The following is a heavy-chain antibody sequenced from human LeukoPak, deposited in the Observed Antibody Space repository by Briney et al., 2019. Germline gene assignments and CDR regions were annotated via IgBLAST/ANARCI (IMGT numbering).Heavy chain of an antibody. CDR3: ARPEPLDWYFDL. D-gene: IGHD1-14*01. Sequence: ASVKVSCKPSGYTFTSYYMHWVRQAPGQGLEWMGWISTYKGNANYAQKFQGRLTLTTDTSTSTAYMELRSLRSDDTAVYFCARPEPLDWYFDLWGRGTLVTVSS. CDR1: GYTFTSYY. J-gene: IGHJ2*01. V-gene: IGHV1-18*04. CDR2: ISTYKGNA.